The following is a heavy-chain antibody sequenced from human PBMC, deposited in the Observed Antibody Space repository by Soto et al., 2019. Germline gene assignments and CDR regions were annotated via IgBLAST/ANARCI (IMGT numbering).Heavy chain of an antibody. V-gene: IGHV4-59*01. CDR3: AKSRGFCSGGTCASGNYYYGMDV. J-gene: IGHJ6*02. Sequence: QVQLQESGPGLVKPSETLSLTCTVSGGSISSYSWIWIRQIPGKGLEWIGYIYNSGTTDYNPSTNYNPSLKSRVTISLDTSKRQFSLKLSSVTAADTAVYYCAKSRGFCSGGTCASGNYYYGMDVWGQGTTFTVSS. CDR2: IYNSGTT. D-gene: IGHD2-15*01. CDR1: GGSISSYS.